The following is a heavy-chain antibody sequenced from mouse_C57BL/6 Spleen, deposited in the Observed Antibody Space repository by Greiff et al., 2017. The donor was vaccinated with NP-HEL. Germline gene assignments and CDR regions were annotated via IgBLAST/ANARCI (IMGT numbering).Heavy chain of an antibody. V-gene: IGHV1-26*01. CDR3: AIPAWFAY. CDR2: INPNNGGT. Sequence: EVQLQQSGPELVKPGASVKISCKASGYTFTDYYMNWVKQSHGKSLEWIGDINPNNGGTSYNQKFKGKATLTVDKSSSTAYMELRSLTSEDSAYYYCAIPAWFAYWGQGTLVTVSA. CDR1: GYTFTDYY. J-gene: IGHJ3*01.